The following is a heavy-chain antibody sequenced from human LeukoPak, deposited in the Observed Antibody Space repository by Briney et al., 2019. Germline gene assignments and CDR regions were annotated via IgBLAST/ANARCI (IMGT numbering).Heavy chain of an antibody. J-gene: IGHJ4*02. CDR3: AKGKPPIAASRFQYFDY. CDR1: GFTFSSYA. D-gene: IGHD6-13*01. Sequence: GGSLRLSCAASGFTFSSYAMSWVRQAPGKGLEWVSAISGSGGSTYYADSVKGRFTISRDNSKNTLYLQMNSLRAEDTAVYDCAKGKPPIAASRFQYFDYWCQGTLVTVSS. CDR2: ISGSGGST. V-gene: IGHV3-23*01.